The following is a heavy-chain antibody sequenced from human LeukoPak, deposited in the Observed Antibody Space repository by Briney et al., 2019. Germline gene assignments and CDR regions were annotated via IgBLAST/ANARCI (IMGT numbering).Heavy chain of an antibody. V-gene: IGHV4-34*01. Sequence: SEALSVTCAASGDSFIGYFWTCIRHAPGEGLEWIGDINHRGRTNYNPSVQRRASISVDTSKNQFSLNVPSVTGAETAVYYCARTSGFFDSSGFYQQNPYYFQYWGQGVLVTVSS. CDR2: INHRGRT. CDR1: GDSFIGYF. J-gene: IGHJ4*02. D-gene: IGHD3-22*01. CDR3: ARTSGFFDSSGFYQQNPYYFQY.